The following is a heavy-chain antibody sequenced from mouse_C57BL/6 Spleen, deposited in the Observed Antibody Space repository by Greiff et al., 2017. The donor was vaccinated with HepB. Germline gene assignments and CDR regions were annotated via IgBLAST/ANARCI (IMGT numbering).Heavy chain of an antibody. CDR3: ARRGNGSSYYAMDY. V-gene: IGHV1-18*01. J-gene: IGHJ4*01. Sequence: VQLQQSGPELVKPGASVKIPCKASGYTFTDYNMDWVQQSHGKSLEWIGDINPNNGGTIYNQKFKGKATLTVDKSSSTAYMELRSLTSEDTAVYYCARRGNGSSYYAMDYWGQGTSVTVSS. CDR2: INPNNGGT. CDR1: GYTFTDYN. D-gene: IGHD1-1*01.